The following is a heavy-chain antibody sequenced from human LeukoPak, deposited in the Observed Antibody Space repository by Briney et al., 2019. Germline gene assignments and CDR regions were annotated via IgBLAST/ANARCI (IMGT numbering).Heavy chain of an antibody. J-gene: IGHJ4*02. Sequence: ISSGGSTIHYVDSVRGRFTISRDNVKNLLYLQMSSLRVEDTAVYYCARGEQQMTTMSIDYWGQGALVTVSS. CDR2: ISSGGSTI. V-gene: IGHV3-48*03. CDR3: ARGEQQMTTMSIDY. D-gene: IGHD5-24*01.